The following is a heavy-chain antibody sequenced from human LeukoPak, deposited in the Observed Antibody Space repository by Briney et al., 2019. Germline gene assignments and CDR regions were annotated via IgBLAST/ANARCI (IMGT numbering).Heavy chain of an antibody. Sequence: GASVKVSCKASGYILSSYNMHWVRQAPGQGLEWLGIINPSGGDTKYAQKFQGRVTLTKDKSTSTVYMELRSLISDDTGVYYCARGQTNRLLWVGELVSNINPFDYWGQGTLVTVSS. CDR3: ARGQTNRLLWVGELVSNINPFDY. CDR2: INPSGGDT. CDR1: GYILSSYN. V-gene: IGHV1-46*01. J-gene: IGHJ4*02. D-gene: IGHD3-10*01.